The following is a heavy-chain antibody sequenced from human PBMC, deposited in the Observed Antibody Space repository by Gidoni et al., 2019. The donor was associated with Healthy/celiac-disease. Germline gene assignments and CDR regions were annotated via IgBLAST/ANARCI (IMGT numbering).Heavy chain of an antibody. V-gene: IGHV4-59*01. CDR1: GSSISSYY. D-gene: IGHD3-10*01. Sequence: QVQLQESGPGLVKPSETLSLTCTVSGSSISSYYLSWIRQPPGKGLEWIGYIYYSGSTNYNPSLKSRVTISVDTSKNQFSLKLSSVTAADTAVYYCARAYYGSGSYYPYFDYWGQGTLVTVSS. CDR3: ARAYYGSGSYYPYFDY. CDR2: IYYSGST. J-gene: IGHJ4*02.